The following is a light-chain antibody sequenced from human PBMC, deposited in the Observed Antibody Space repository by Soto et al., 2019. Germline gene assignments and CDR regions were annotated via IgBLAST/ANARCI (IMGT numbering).Light chain of an antibody. Sequence: IPLTQSSSFLSASVGDRVTITCRASQGISTSLAWYQQQPGEAPKLLIYAASSLQRGVPSRFSGSGSGTEFTLTINGLQPEDFATYYCQQHDSYPLTFGGGTEVEI. V-gene: IGKV1-9*01. CDR2: AAS. CDR3: QQHDSYPLT. CDR1: QGISTS. J-gene: IGKJ4*01.